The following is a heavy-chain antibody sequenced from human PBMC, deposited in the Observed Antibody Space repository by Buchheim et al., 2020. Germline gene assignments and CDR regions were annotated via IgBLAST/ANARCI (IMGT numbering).Heavy chain of an antibody. J-gene: IGHJ4*02. V-gene: IGHV3-23*01. Sequence: EVQLLESGGGLIQPGGSPRLSCAASGFTFNSYAMSWVRQAPGKGLEWVSGISDSGGSTYYAESVKGRFTISRDNSKNTLYLQMNSLRAEDTAVYYCARELGPYYDSSGSSFDYWGQGTL. CDR1: GFTFNSYA. CDR3: ARELGPYYDSSGSSFDY. D-gene: IGHD3-22*01. CDR2: ISDSGGST.